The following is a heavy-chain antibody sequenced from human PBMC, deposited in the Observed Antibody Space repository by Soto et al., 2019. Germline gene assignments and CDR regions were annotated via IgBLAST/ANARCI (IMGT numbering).Heavy chain of an antibody. V-gene: IGHV3-23*01. Sequence: EVQLLESGGGLVQPGGSLRLSCAASGFTFSSYARSWVRQAPGKGLEWVSAISGSGGSTYYADSVKGRFTISRDNSKNTLYLQINSMRDEDTALYYCAQSGVVDANYYYYDGMDVWGQGTKVTVSS. CDR2: ISGSGGST. CDR1: GFTFSSYA. D-gene: IGHD2-15*01. CDR3: AQSGVVDANYYYYDGMDV. J-gene: IGHJ6*02.